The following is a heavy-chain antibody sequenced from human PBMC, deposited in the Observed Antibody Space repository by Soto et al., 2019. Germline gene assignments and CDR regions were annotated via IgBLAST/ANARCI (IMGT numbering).Heavy chain of an antibody. Sequence: EVQLVESGGDLVQPGGSLRLSCAASGFTVSSNFMSWVRQAPGKGLEWVSVIYSGGTTYYADSVKSRFTIFRHNSKNTLYLQMNSLRPEDTAVYYCARGAGYSSGWYDYWGQGTLVTVSS. CDR1: GFTVSSNF. CDR3: ARGAGYSSGWYDY. CDR2: IYSGGTT. J-gene: IGHJ4*02. D-gene: IGHD6-19*01. V-gene: IGHV3-53*04.